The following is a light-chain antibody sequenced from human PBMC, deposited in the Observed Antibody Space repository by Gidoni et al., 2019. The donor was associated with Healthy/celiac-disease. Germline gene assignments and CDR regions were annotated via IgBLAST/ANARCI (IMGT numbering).Light chain of an antibody. CDR3: QQYGSSPFT. V-gene: IGKV3-20*01. CDR1: QSVSSSY. J-gene: IGKJ3*01. Sequence: ELVLTQSPGTLSLSPGERATLSCRASQSVSSSYLAWYQQKPGQAPRLLIYVASSRATGIPDRFSGSGSGTDFTLIISRLEPEDFAVYYCQQYGSSPFTFGPGTKVDIK. CDR2: VAS.